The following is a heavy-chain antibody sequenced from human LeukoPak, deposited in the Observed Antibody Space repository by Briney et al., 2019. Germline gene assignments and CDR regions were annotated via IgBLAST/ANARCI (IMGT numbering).Heavy chain of an antibody. CDR2: IYYSGST. CDR1: GASIRSGDYY. V-gene: IGHV4-30-4*01. CDR3: ASSSSGYYPLDY. D-gene: IGHD3-22*01. J-gene: IGHJ4*02. Sequence: SETLSLTCTVSGASIRSGDYYWSWIRQPPGKGLEWIGYIYYSGSTYYNPSLKSRVTISVDTSKNQFSLKLSSVTAADTAVYYCASSSSGYYPLDYWGQGTLVTVSS.